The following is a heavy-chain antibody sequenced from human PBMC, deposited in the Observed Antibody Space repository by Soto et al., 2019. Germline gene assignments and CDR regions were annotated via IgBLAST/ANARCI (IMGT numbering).Heavy chain of an antibody. CDR2: IYHSGST. Sequence: TSETLSLTCAVSGYSISSCYYWGWIRQPPGKGLEWIGSIYHSGSTYYNPSLKSRVTISVDTSKNQFSLKLSSVTAEDTAVYYCAKQSKWSTTSCHSGGSSCPLDYWGQGTQVTVSS. CDR1: GYSISSCYY. J-gene: IGHJ4*02. CDR3: AKQSKWSTTSCHSGGSSCPLDY. V-gene: IGHV4-38-2*01. D-gene: IGHD2-2*02.